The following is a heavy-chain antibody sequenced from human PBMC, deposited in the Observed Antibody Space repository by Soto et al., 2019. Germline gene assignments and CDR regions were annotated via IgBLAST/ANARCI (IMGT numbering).Heavy chain of an antibody. CDR3: ARDLQAGTDNVNWFAP. D-gene: IGHD1-1*01. CDR1: GFSISRSP. CDR2: IAYDGSNR. J-gene: IGHJ5*02. V-gene: IGHV3-30*04. Sequence: QVQLVESGGGVVQPGRSLRLSCAASGFSISRSPMHWVRQAPGKGLEWVAVIAYDGSNRWYADSAKGRFTISRDNSKNTVYLQMSSLRGEDTAVYYCARDLQAGTDNVNWFAPWGQGTLVTVSS.